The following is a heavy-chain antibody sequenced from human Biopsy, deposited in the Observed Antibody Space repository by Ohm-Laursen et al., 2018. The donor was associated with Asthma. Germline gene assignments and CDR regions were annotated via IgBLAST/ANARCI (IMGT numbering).Heavy chain of an antibody. CDR2: INGGGDRT. D-gene: IGHD6-6*01. J-gene: IGHJ6*02. CDR3: ARKIAARGGMGV. Sequence: SLRLSCSASGFTFSTHHLSWVRQAPGKGLEWVSSINGGGDRTWYADSVKGRFTISRDNSKNTLYLQMNSLRAEDTAVYYCARKIAARGGMGVWGQGTTVTVSS. V-gene: IGHV3-23*01. CDR1: GFTFSTHH.